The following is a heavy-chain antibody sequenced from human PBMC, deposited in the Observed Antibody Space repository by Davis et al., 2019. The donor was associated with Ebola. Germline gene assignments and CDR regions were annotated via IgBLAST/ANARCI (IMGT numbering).Heavy chain of an antibody. D-gene: IGHD3-16*01. V-gene: IGHV3-7*01. CDR2: IRPDGSEE. Sequence: GESLKISCAASGFIVSSNFMSWVRQAPGKGLEWVANIRPDGSEEQYVDSLKGRITISRDNAKNSLYLQMNSLRAEDTAVYYCARDRPLDFFFGDYYGMDVWGQGTTVTVSS. CDR3: ARDRPLDFFFGDYYGMDV. J-gene: IGHJ6*02. CDR1: GFIVSSNF.